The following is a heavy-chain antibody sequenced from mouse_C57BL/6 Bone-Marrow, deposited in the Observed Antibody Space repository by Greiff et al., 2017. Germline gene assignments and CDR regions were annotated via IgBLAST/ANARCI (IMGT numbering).Heavy chain of an antibody. Sequence: VQLQQSGAELARPGASVKLSCKASGYTFTSYGISWVKQRTGQGLEWIGEIYPRSGNTYYNEKFKGKATLTATKSSRQAYMELRSLTSEDSAVYFCARDYYSNYERFAYWGQGTLVTVSA. CDR2: IYPRSGNT. CDR3: ARDYYSNYERFAY. J-gene: IGHJ3*01. CDR1: GYTFTSYG. V-gene: IGHV1-81*01. D-gene: IGHD2-5*01.